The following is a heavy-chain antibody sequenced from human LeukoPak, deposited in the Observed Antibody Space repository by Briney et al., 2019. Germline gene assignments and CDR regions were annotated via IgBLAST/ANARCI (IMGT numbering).Heavy chain of an antibody. Sequence: ASVKVSCKSSGYTFTSYYMHWVRQAPGQGLEWMGIINPSGGSTSYAQKFQGRVTMTRDTSTSTVYMYLSSLRSEDTAVYYCASDGGNSDGYFDYWGQGTLVTVSS. CDR3: ASDGGNSDGYFDY. CDR2: INPSGGST. J-gene: IGHJ4*02. V-gene: IGHV1-46*01. CDR1: GYTFTSYY. D-gene: IGHD2-21*02.